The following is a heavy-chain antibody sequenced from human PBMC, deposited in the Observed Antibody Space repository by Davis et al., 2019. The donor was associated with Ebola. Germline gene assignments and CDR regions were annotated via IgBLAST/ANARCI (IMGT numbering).Heavy chain of an antibody. J-gene: IGHJ4*02. D-gene: IGHD6-13*01. Sequence: PGGSLRLSCKGSGYSFTSNWIGWVRQMPGKGLEWMGIIHPSDSDTRYSPSFQGQVTMSVDKSTSTAYLQWNSLKASDSAMYHCARVGSSWYFDSWGQGTLVTVSS. CDR2: IHPSDSDT. CDR3: ARVGSSWYFDS. V-gene: IGHV5-51*01. CDR1: GYSFTSNW.